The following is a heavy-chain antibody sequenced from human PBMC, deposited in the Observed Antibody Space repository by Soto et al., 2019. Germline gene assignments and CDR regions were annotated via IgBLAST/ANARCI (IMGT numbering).Heavy chain of an antibody. CDR2: IYHSGT. CDR1: GASISSNY. J-gene: IGHJ4*02. CDR3: AQYYYGSGSYFDH. Sequence: QVQLQESGPGLVKSSETLSLTCTVSGASISSNYWSWIRQTPGKGLEWIGYIYHSGTNYNPSLKIRVFISMDTSKNQFSLKLSSVTTADTAVYFCAQYYYGSGSYFDHWGQGTLVTVSS. V-gene: IGHV4-59*01. D-gene: IGHD3-10*01.